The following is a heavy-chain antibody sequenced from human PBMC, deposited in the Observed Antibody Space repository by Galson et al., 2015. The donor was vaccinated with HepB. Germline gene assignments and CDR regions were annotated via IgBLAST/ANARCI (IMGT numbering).Heavy chain of an antibody. D-gene: IGHD3-3*01. V-gene: IGHV3-23*01. CDR1: GFRFNNYA. Sequence: SLRLSCAASGFRFNNYAMSWVRRAPGKGLEWVSGMSGSGGSTYYVDSVKGRFTISRDNSKNTLWLQMNSLRVEDTAVYYCAKNPYYASHGYYSFDYWGRGTLVTVSS. CDR3: AKNPYYASHGYYSFDY. J-gene: IGHJ4*02. CDR2: MSGSGGST.